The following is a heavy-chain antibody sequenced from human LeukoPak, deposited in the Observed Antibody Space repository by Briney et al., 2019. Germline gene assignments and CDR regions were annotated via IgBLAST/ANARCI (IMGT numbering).Heavy chain of an antibody. CDR3: AREAYCGGDCYYATDY. Sequence: TSQTLSLTCTVSGGSISSGSYYWSWIRQPAGKGLEWIGRIYTSGSTNYNPSLKSRATISVDTSKNQFSLKLSSVTAADTAVYYCAREAYCGGDCYYATDYWGQGTLVTVSS. D-gene: IGHD2-21*02. V-gene: IGHV4-61*02. J-gene: IGHJ4*02. CDR2: IYTSGST. CDR1: GGSISSGSYY.